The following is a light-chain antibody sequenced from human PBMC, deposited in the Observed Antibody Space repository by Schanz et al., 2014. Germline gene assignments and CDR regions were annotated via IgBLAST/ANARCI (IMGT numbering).Light chain of an antibody. V-gene: IGLV2-8*01. CDR3: GTWDATLSAPWV. Sequence: QSALTQPPSASGSPGQSVTISCTGTSSDVGGYNYVSWYQQHPGKAPKLMIYEVSKRPSGVPDRFSGSKSGNTASLTVSGLQAEDEADYYCGTWDATLSAPWVFGGGTKLTVL. CDR1: SSDVGGYNY. CDR2: EVS. J-gene: IGLJ3*02.